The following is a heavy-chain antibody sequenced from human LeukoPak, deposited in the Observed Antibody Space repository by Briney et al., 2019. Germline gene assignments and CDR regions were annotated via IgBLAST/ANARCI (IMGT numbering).Heavy chain of an antibody. CDR3: AKPTTVTHAGWFDS. CDR1: GGTFSSYA. Sequence: ASVKVSCKASGGTFSSYAISWVRQAPGQGLEWMGRIIPILGIANYAQKFQGRVTITADKSTSTAYMELSSLRSEDTAVYYCAKPTTVTHAGWFDSWGQGTLVTVSS. D-gene: IGHD4-17*01. J-gene: IGHJ5*01. CDR2: IIPILGIA. V-gene: IGHV1-69*04.